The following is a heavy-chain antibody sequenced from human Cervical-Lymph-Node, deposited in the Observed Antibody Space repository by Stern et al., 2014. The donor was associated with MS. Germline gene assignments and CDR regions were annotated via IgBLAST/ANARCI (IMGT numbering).Heavy chain of an antibody. Sequence: EVQLVESGGGLVQPGGSLRLSCAASGFTFRKYAMSWIRQAPGKGLKWVANIKQDGTEKYYVDSVKGRFTISRDNAKNSLFLQMNNLRAEDSAVYYCYCMGDYYYGRDVWGQGTTVTVSS. V-gene: IGHV3-7*01. CDR3: YCMGDYYYGRDV. D-gene: IGHD2-8*01. J-gene: IGHJ6*02. CDR2: IKQDGTEK. CDR1: GFTFRKYA.